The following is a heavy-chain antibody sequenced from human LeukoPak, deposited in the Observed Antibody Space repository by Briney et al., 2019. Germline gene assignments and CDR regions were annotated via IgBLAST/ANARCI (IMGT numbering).Heavy chain of an antibody. J-gene: IGHJ3*02. D-gene: IGHD1-14*01. CDR3: ASIRRGAFDI. CDR1: GFAFSSYS. V-gene: IGHV3-48*04. Sequence: GGSLRLSCAASGFAFSSYSINWVRRAPGKGLEWVPYISGSSSSIYYADSVKGRFTISRDNAKNSLYLQMNSLRAEDTAVYYCASIRRGAFDIWGQGTTVTVSS. CDR2: ISGSSSSI.